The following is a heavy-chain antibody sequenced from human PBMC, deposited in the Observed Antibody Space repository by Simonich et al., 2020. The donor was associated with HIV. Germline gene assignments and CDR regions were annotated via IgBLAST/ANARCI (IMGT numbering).Heavy chain of an antibody. J-gene: IGHJ5*02. Sequence: QVQLVQSGAEVKKPGSSVKVSCKASGGTFSNYAINWVRQAPGQGLEWMGIIVLFFGTANYAQKFQGRGTITADESTSTAYMELSSLTSEDTAVYYCAREIIYSSGWDTGCLDPWGQGTLVTVSS. CDR3: AREIIYSSGWDTGCLDP. CDR2: IVLFFGTA. CDR1: GGTFSNYA. V-gene: IGHV1-69*13. D-gene: IGHD6-19*01.